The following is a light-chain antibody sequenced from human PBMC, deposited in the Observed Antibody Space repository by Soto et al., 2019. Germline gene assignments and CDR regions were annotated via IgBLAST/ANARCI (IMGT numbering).Light chain of an antibody. CDR1: QSIRTY. J-gene: IGKJ1*01. V-gene: IGKV1-39*01. Sequence: DIQMTQSPSSLSASVGDRVAITCRASQSIRTYLNWYHQKPGEAPKVLISAASNLQIGVPSRFSGSGSGTAFTLTISSLQPEDFGTYYCQQSYSTPRTFGQGTKVEIK. CDR3: QQSYSTPRT. CDR2: AAS.